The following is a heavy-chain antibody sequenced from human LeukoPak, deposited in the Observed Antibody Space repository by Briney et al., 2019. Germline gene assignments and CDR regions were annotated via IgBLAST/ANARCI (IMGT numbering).Heavy chain of an antibody. CDR1: GYIFTGYY. Sequence: GASVKVSCKASGYIFTGYYMHWVRQAPGQGLEWMGWINPNSGGTNYAQKFQGRVTMTRDTSISTAYMELSRLRSDDTAVYYCASEFVNYGDYATPFDYWGQGTLVTVSS. CDR3: ASEFVNYGDYATPFDY. J-gene: IGHJ4*02. CDR2: INPNSGGT. D-gene: IGHD4-17*01. V-gene: IGHV1-2*02.